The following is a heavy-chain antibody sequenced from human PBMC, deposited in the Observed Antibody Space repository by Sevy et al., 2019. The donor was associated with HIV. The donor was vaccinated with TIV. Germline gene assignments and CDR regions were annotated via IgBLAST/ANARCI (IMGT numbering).Heavy chain of an antibody. V-gene: IGHV3-53*01. D-gene: IGHD6-19*01. J-gene: IGHJ4*02. Sequence: GGSLRLSCAASGFNISSNYLSWVRQAPGKGLGWVSVIYGNNSTYYADFVKGRFTISRDNSKNTLYLQMNSLRDEDTAIYYCARGEQWLSFNYWGQGTLVTVSS. CDR1: GFNISSNY. CDR2: IYGNNST. CDR3: ARGEQWLSFNY.